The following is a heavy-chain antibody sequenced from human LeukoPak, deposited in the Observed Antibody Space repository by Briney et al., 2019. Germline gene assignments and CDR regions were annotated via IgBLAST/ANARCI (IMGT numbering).Heavy chain of an antibody. CDR2: ISINGDKT. CDR3: ARRPYCSGGSCPYYFDY. Sequence: PGGSLRLSCSASGFTFSGHFMHWVRQAPGKGLEYVSSISINGDKTYYAESVKGRFTISRDNSKNTLYLQLSSLRVEDTAVYYCARRPYCSGGSCPYYFDYWGQGTLVTVSS. J-gene: IGHJ4*02. CDR1: GFTFSGHF. D-gene: IGHD2-15*01. V-gene: IGHV3-64D*06.